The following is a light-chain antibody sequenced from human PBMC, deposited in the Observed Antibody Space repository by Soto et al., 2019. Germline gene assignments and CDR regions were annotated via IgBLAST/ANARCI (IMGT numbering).Light chain of an antibody. CDR3: QQYGSSPRT. CDR1: QSVGNN. CDR2: GAY. J-gene: IGKJ1*01. Sequence: EIVMTQSPATLSVSPGERTTLSCRASQSVGNNLAWHQQKPGQAPRLLIYGAYTRATGIPARFSGSGSGTDFTLTISRLEPEDFAVYYCQQYGSSPRTFGQGTKVDIK. V-gene: IGKV3-15*01.